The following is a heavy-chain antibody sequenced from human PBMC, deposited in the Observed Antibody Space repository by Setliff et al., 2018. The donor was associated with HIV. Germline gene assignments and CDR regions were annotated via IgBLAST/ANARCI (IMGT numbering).Heavy chain of an antibody. D-gene: IGHD3-3*01. V-gene: IGHV4-39*07. CDR2: IYYSGST. J-gene: IGHJ5*02. CDR1: GGSISSSSYY. Sequence: SETLSLTCTVSGGSISSSSYYWGWIRQPPGKGLEWIGSIYYSGSTYYNPSLKSRVTISVDTSKNQFSLQLRSVTAADTAVYFCARVGAFGVGGWFDPWGQGSLVTVSS. CDR3: ARVGAFGVGGWFDP.